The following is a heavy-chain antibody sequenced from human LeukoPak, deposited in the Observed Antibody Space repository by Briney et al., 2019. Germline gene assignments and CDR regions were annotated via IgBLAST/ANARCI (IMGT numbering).Heavy chain of an antibody. CDR3: ARDLLRFLEWLPLYYYYYGMDV. Sequence: ASVKVSCKASGYTFTGYYMHWVRQAPGQGLEWMGWINPNSGGTNYAQKFQGRVTMTRDTSISTAYMELSRLRSDDTAVYYCARDLLRFLEWLPLYYYYYGMDVWGQGTTVTVSS. CDR1: GYTFTGYY. D-gene: IGHD3-3*01. J-gene: IGHJ6*02. CDR2: INPNSGGT. V-gene: IGHV1-2*02.